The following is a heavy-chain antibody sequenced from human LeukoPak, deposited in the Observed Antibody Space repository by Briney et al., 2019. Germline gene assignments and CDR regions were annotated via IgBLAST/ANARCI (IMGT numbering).Heavy chain of an antibody. D-gene: IGHD3-3*01. J-gene: IGHJ4*02. CDR3: ARDAGLYYDFWSGRGYFDY. V-gene: IGHV4-4*07. CDR1: GGSISSYY. Sequence: SETLSLTCTVSGGSISSYYWSWIRQPAGKGLEWIGRIYTSGSTNYNPSLKSRVTMSVDTSKNQFSLKLSSVTAAGTAVYYCARDAGLYYDFWSGRGYFDYWGQGTLVTVSS. CDR2: IYTSGST.